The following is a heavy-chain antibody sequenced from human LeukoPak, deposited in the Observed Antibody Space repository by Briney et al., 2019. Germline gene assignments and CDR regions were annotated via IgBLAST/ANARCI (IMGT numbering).Heavy chain of an antibody. Sequence: GGSLRLSCAASGFTFSSYVMSWVRQVPGKGLEWVSAISGSGGSTYYADSVKGRFTISRDNSKNTLYLQMNSLRAEDTAVYYCARVVAAAGLYFDYWGQGTLVTVSS. CDR3: ARVVAAAGLYFDY. CDR1: GFTFSSYV. D-gene: IGHD6-13*01. CDR2: ISGSGGST. V-gene: IGHV3-23*01. J-gene: IGHJ4*02.